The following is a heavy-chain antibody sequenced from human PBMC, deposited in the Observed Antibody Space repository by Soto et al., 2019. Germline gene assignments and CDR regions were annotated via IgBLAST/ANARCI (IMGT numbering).Heavy chain of an antibody. CDR2: ISWNSGSI. CDR3: AKDAGSSWRKRISVY. D-gene: IGHD6-13*01. J-gene: IGHJ4*02. V-gene: IGHV3-9*01. CDR1: GFTFDDYA. Sequence: EVQLVESGGGLVQPGRSLRLSCAASGFTFDDYAMHWVRQAPGKGLEWVSGISWNSGSIGYADSVKGRFTISRDNAKNSLYLQMNSLRAEDTALYYCAKDAGSSWRKRISVYWGQGTLVTVSS.